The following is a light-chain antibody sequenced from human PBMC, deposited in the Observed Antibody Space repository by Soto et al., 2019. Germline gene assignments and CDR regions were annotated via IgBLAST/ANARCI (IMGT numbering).Light chain of an antibody. Sequence: DIVLTQSPGTLSLSPGERATLSCRASPSLTRNYLAWYQQKPGQAPRLLFFGASTRATGIPDRFSGSGSGTDFVLTISRLEPEDFAVYYCEQYGSSSVYTFGQGTKLVIK. CDR2: GAS. CDR1: PSLTRNY. J-gene: IGKJ2*01. V-gene: IGKV3-20*01. CDR3: EQYGSSSVYT.